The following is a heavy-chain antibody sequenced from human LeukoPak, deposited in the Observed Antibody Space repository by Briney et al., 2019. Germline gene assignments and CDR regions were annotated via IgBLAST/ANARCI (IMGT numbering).Heavy chain of an antibody. Sequence: ASVKVSCKASGYTFTGYYMHWVRQAPGQGLEWMGRINPNSGGTNYAQKFQGRVTMTRDTSISTVYMELSRLRSDDTAVYYCARETRSGWIDLDYWGQGTLVTVSS. CDR3: ARETRSGWIDLDY. D-gene: IGHD6-19*01. CDR2: INPNSGGT. CDR1: GYTFTGYY. V-gene: IGHV1-2*06. J-gene: IGHJ4*02.